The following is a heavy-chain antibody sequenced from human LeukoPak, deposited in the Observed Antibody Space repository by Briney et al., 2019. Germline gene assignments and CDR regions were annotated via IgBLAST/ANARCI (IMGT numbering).Heavy chain of an antibody. CDR1: GFTFSSYA. V-gene: IGHV3-23*01. D-gene: IGHD6-19*01. CDR3: AKVQWLADDILDF. Sequence: GGSLRLSCVVSGFTFSSYAMSWVRQAPGKGLEWVSGISGSGDNTYYADPVKGRFTIFRDNSKNTLYLQMNSLRAEDTAVYYCAKVQWLADDILDFWGQGTMITVSS. CDR2: ISGSGDNT. J-gene: IGHJ3*01.